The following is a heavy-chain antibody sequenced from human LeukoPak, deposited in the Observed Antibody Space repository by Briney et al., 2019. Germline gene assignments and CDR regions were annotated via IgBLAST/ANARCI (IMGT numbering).Heavy chain of an antibody. CDR2: IYSSGST. D-gene: IGHD3-10*01. V-gene: IGHV3-66*01. CDR3: AREALGGGGY. Sequence: PGGSLRLSCAASGFTVTGNYMSWVRQAPGKGLKWLSIIYSSGSTYYADSVKGRFTISRDNSKNTLYLQMNSLRAEDTAVYYCAREALGGGGYWGQGTLVTVSS. J-gene: IGHJ4*02. CDR1: GFTVTGNY.